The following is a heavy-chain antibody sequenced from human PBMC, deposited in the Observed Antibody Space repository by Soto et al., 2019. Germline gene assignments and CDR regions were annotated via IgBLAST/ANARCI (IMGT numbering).Heavy chain of an antibody. V-gene: IGHV1-69*02. J-gene: IGHJ6*02. CDR3: AGLVVPATPYYYYGMDV. CDR2: IIPMVDIA. D-gene: IGHD2-15*01. Sequence: SVKVSCKASGGAFSTYSITWVRQAPGQGLEWMGRIIPMVDIANYAQKFQGRVTITADRSTSTAYMELSSLRSEDTAVYYCAGLVVPATPYYYYGMDVWGQGTTVTVSS. CDR1: GGAFSTYS.